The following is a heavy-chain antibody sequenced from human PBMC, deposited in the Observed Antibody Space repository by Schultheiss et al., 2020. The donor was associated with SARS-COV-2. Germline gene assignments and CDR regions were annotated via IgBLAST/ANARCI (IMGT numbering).Heavy chain of an antibody. CDR1: GGSVSSSSYY. D-gene: IGHD3-3*01. CDR3: AREGNFGVVNDDAFDI. V-gene: IGHV4-61*01. J-gene: IGHJ3*02. Sequence: SETLSLTCTVSGGSVSSSSYYWSWIRQPPGKGLEWIGYIYYIGSTNYNPSLKSRVTISVDKSKNQFSLKLSSVTPADTAVYYCAREGNFGVVNDDAFDIWGQGTMVTVSS. CDR2: IYYIGST.